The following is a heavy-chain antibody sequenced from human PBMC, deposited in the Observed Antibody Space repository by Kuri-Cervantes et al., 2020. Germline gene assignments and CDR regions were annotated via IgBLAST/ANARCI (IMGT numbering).Heavy chain of an antibody. Sequence: GESLKISCAASGFSFRDYWMSWVRQAPGKGLEWVAVISSDGSDDYYADSVNGRFTFSRDNSKNTLSLLMNSLRPEDTAVYYCARGRTVAGTLYYFDYWGQGTLVTVSS. CDR1: GFSFRDYW. J-gene: IGHJ4*02. CDR2: ISSDGSDD. D-gene: IGHD6-19*01. CDR3: ARGRTVAGTLYYFDY. V-gene: IGHV3-30-3*01.